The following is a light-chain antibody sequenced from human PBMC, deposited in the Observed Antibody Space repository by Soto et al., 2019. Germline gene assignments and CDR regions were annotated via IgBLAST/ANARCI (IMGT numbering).Light chain of an antibody. J-gene: IGLJ3*02. V-gene: IGLV2-23*01. CDR3: CSYAGSSTLV. CDR1: SSDVGSYNL. CDR2: EGS. Sequence: QSVLTQPASVSGSPGQSMTISCTGTSSDVGSYNLVSWYQQHPGKAPKLMIFEGSKRPSGLSNRVSGSKSGNTASLTISGLQAEDEADYYFCSYAGSSTLVFGGGTKVTVL.